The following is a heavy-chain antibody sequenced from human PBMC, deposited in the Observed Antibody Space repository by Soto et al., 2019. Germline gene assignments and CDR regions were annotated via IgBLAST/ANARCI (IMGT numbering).Heavy chain of an antibody. Sequence: QVQLQESGPGLVKPSETLSLTCTVSGGSISSYYWSWIRQPPGKGLEWIGYIYYSGSTTYNPSLKSRVTISVDTSKNQFALKLSSVTAAATAVYYCARLWGYYFDYWGQGTLVTVSS. CDR1: GGSISSYY. CDR2: IYYSGST. D-gene: IGHD3-16*01. J-gene: IGHJ4*02. CDR3: ARLWGYYFDY. V-gene: IGHV4-59*08.